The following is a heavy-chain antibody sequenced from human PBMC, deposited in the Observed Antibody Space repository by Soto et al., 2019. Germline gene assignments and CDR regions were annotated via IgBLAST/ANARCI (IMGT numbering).Heavy chain of an antibody. CDR2: ISAYNGNT. CDR1: GYTFTSYG. CDR3: ARGRFLEWLNAYGMDV. J-gene: IGHJ6*02. Sequence: QVQLVQSGAEVKKPGASVKVSCKASGYTFTSYGISWVRQAPGQGLEWMGWISAYNGNTNYAQKLQGRVTMTTDTSTSTAYKELRSLRSDDTAVYYCARGRFLEWLNAYGMDVWGQGTTVTVSS. V-gene: IGHV1-18*01. D-gene: IGHD3-3*01.